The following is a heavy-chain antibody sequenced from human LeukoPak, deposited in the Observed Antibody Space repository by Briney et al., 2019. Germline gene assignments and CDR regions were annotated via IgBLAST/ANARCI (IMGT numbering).Heavy chain of an antibody. J-gene: IGHJ3*02. CDR3: ARQSYNPDAFDI. D-gene: IGHD1-14*01. Sequence: PSETLSLTSTVSGGSISSNNYYWGWIRQPPGKGLEWIGNIYYSGSTYYNPSLKSRVTISVDTSKNQFSLKLSSVTAADTAVYYCARQSYNPDAFDIWGQGTMVTVSS. CDR1: GGSISSNNYY. V-gene: IGHV4-39*01. CDR2: IYYSGST.